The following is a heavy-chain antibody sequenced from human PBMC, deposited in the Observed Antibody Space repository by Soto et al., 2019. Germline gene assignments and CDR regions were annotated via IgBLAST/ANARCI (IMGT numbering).Heavy chain of an antibody. CDR2: INSDGSST. D-gene: IGHD3-3*01. CDR3: ARARYDFWSGYYRNTFDY. J-gene: IGHJ4*02. CDR1: GFTFSSYW. Sequence: GGSLRLSCAACGFTFSSYWMDWVRQAPGKGLVWVSRINSDGSSTSYADSVKGRFTISRDNSKNTLYLQMNSLRAEDTAVYYCARARYDFWSGYYRNTFDYWGQGTLVTVSS. V-gene: IGHV3-74*01.